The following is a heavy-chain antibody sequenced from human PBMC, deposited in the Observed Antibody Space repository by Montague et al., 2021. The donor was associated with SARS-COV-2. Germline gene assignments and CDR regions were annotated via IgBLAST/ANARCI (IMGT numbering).Heavy chain of an antibody. J-gene: IGHJ3*02. D-gene: IGHD1-7*01. CDR2: TYYGSSWNT. CDR1: GDSVSRNNPA. CDR3: ARGWNYAFDI. Sequence: CAISGDSVSRNNPAWNWIRQLPPRGLEWLGRTYYGSSWNTDYAVSVKSRITISPDTSKNQFSLHLNSVTPEDTAVYHCARGWNYAFDIWSQGTMVTVSS. V-gene: IGHV6-1*01.